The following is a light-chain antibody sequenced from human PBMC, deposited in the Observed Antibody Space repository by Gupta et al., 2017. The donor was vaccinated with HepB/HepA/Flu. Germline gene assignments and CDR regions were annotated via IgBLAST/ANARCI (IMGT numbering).Light chain of an antibody. V-gene: IGKV4-1*01. CDR2: WAS. Sequence: DVVITQSADALAVSLGERAAINCKYSQSGLYSLNSKNYLAWFQQKPGQAPRRLIYWASTRESGVPDRFSGSGSGTDFTLTISSLQAEDVAVSYCQHYSSTPLGFGYGTKVEIK. CDR3: QHYSSTPLG. CDR1: QSGLYSLNSKNY. J-gene: IGKJ3*01.